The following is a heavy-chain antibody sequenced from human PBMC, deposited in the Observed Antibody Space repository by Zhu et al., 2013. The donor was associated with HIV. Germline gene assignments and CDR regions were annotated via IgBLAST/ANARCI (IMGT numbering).Heavy chain of an antibody. CDR1: GYIFSNYG. Sequence: QVQLAQSGGDVRKPGASVRVSCKASGYIFSNYGISWVRQAPGQGLEWMGWISAYNGNTDYSPKFQGRVTMTRDTSISTPYMELSRLRSDDTAVYYCATKYYDRAFDIWGQGTMVTVSS. V-gene: IGHV1-18*01. CDR2: ISAYNGNT. CDR3: ATKYYDRAFDI. J-gene: IGHJ3*02. D-gene: IGHD3-10*02.